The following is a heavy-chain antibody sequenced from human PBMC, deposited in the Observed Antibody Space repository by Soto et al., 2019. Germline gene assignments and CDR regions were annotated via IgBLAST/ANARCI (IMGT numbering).Heavy chain of an antibody. V-gene: IGHV3-23*01. Sequence: GGSLRLCCLASGFTFSDYAMTWVRHVPGRGLEWVASLDGAGGSTYYADSVRGRFTISRDNSQNTLFLQMKRLTVDDTAIYYCAAPRDEYGSGVSWFTYGMDVWGQGTTVTV. J-gene: IGHJ6*01. CDR1: GFTFSDYA. D-gene: IGHD3-10*01. CDR3: AAPRDEYGSGVSWFTYGMDV. CDR2: LDGAGGST.